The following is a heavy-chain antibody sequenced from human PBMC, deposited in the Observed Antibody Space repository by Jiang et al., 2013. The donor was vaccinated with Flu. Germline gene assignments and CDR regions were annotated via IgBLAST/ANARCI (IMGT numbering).Heavy chain of an antibody. CDR1: GGSFSGYY. CDR3: ARLRNFYYYGSGSYYNDY. V-gene: IGHV4-34*01. J-gene: IGHJ4*02. CDR2: INHSGST. Sequence: LLKPSETLSLTCAVYGGSFSGYYWSWIRQPPGKGLEWIGEINHSGSTNYNPSLKSRVTISVDTSKNQFSLKLSSVTAADTAVYYCARLRNFYYYGSGSYYNDYWGQGTLVTVSS. D-gene: IGHD3-10*01.